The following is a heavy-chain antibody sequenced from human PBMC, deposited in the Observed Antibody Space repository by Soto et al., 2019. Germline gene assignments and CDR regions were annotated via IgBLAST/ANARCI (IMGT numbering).Heavy chain of an antibody. V-gene: IGHV3-23*01. D-gene: IGHD6-19*01. CDR1: GFIFDDYA. Sequence: EVQLLESGGGLVQPGGSLRLSCGAPGFIFDDYAMMWVRQTPGKGLEWVSATSGSGVTTYYADSVKGRFTISRDNSKNTLYLQMNSLRADDTALYYCARVHTSGWFADSWRQGTRVTVSS. J-gene: IGHJ4*02. CDR2: TSGSGVTT. CDR3: ARVHTSGWFADS.